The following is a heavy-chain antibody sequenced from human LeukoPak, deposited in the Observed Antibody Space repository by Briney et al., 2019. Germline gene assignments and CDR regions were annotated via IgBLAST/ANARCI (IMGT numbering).Heavy chain of an antibody. J-gene: IGHJ3*02. V-gene: IGHV3-21*01. D-gene: IGHD6-19*01. CDR2: ISATSSYI. Sequence: QPGRSLRLSCAASGFTFSSYSMNWVRQAPGKGLEWVSSISATSSYIYYADSARGRFTISRDNAKNSLYLQMNSLRAEDTAVYYCARDKTEQWLVLEAFDIWGQGTVVTVSS. CDR1: GFTFSSYS. CDR3: ARDKTEQWLVLEAFDI.